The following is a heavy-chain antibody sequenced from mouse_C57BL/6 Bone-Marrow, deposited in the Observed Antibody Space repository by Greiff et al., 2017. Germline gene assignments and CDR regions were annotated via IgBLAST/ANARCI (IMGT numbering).Heavy chain of an antibody. CDR2: IDPSDSYT. V-gene: IGHV1-59*01. CDR3: ARGDYYGSSYRYFDV. J-gene: IGHJ1*03. Sequence: VQLQQPGAELVRPGTSVKLSCKASGYTFTSYWMHWVKQRPGQGLEWIGVIDPSDSYTNYNQKFKGKATLTVDTSSSTAYMQLSSLTSEDSAVYYCARGDYYGSSYRYFDVWGTGTTVTVSS. CDR1: GYTFTSYW. D-gene: IGHD1-1*01.